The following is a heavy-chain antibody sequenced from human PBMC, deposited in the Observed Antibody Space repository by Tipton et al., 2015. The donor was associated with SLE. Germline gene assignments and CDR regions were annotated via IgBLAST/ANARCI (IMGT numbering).Heavy chain of an antibody. J-gene: IGHJ3*02. D-gene: IGHD2-8*01. Sequence: TLSLTFAVSSGSITSNYWAWIRQPPGTGLNWVGYISQSGATNYHPSLKSRISISVDNAKSQFSLKMRSVTAADTAVYYCARRVSNGRFDVFDTWGRGTTVTVSS. CDR1: SGSITSNY. V-gene: IGHV4-59*01. CDR2: ISQSGAT. CDR3: ARRVSNGRFDVFDT.